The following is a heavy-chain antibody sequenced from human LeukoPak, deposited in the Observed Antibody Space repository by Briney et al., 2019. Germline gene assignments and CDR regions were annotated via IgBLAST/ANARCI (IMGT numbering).Heavy chain of an antibody. CDR1: GFTFSDYS. CDR3: TRAHIQDYTIVGLVDH. V-gene: IGHV3-21*01. Sequence: PGGSLRLSCAASGFTFSDYSMNWVRQAPGQGLEWVSSISSRSTNAYYADSVRGRFTISRDSAKNSLFLQMDSLRVEDTAVYYCTRAHIQDYTIVGLVDHWGQGTLVTVSS. D-gene: IGHD1-26*01. J-gene: IGHJ5*02. CDR2: ISSRSTNA.